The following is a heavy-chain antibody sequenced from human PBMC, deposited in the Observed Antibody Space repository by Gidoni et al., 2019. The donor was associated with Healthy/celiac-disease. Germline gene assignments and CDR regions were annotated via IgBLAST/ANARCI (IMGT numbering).Heavy chain of an antibody. V-gene: IGHV3-48*03. CDR3: ARTGPIVVVVAATPSYYYYGMDV. D-gene: IGHD2-15*01. CDR2: ISSSGSTI. J-gene: IGHJ6*02. Sequence: EVQLVESGGGLVQPGGSLRLSCAASGFTFSSYEMNWVRQAPGKGLEWVSYISSSGSTIYYADSVKGRFTISRDNAKNSLYLQMNSLRAEDTAVYYCARTGPIVVVVAATPSYYYYGMDVWGQGTTVTVSS. CDR1: GFTFSSYE.